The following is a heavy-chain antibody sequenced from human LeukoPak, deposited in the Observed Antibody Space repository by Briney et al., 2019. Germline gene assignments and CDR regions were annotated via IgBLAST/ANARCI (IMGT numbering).Heavy chain of an antibody. CDR2: IYFGGNT. D-gene: IGHD1-1*01. V-gene: IGHV4-39*01. CDR1: GGSIRSDTYY. J-gene: IGHJ4*02. Sequence: PSETLSLTCSVSGGSIRSDTYYWGWIRQPPGKGLEWIGSIYFGGNTHYNPSLKRPVTIFVDTSKHQFSLRLSSVTAADTAIYYCARKYLQLDGIDSWGQGTLVTVSS. CDR3: ARKYLQLDGIDS.